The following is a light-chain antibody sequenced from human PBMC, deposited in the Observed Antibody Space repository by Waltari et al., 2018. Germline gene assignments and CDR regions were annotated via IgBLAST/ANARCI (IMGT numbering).Light chain of an antibody. CDR1: RLRSYY. CDR2: GKN. Sequence: LTQDPAVSVALGQTVRITCQGDRLRSYYASWYQQKPGQAPVLVIYGKNNRPSGIPDRFSGSSSGNTASLTITGAQAEDEADYYCNSRDSSGNLPFGGGTKLTVL. J-gene: IGLJ3*02. CDR3: NSRDSSGNLP. V-gene: IGLV3-19*01.